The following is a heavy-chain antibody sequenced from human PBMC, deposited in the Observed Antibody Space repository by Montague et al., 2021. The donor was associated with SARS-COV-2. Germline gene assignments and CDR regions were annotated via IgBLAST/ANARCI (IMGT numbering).Heavy chain of an antibody. D-gene: IGHD3-3*01. V-gene: IGHV4-4*02. CDR3: ARGYQLRFLEWSSRQSTFDY. CDR2: INHSGST. J-gene: IGHJ4*02. Sequence: SETLSLTCAVSGGSINSSNWWSWVRQPPGKGLEWIGEINHSGSTNYNPSLKSRVTISVDTSKNQFSLKLSSVTAADTAVYYCARGYQLRFLEWSSRQSTFDYWGQGTLVTVSS. CDR1: GGSINSSNW.